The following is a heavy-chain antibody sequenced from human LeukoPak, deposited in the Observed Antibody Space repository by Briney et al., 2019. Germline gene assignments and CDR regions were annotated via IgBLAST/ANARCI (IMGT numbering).Heavy chain of an antibody. V-gene: IGHV4-59*01. CDR2: NQNGGNI. J-gene: IGHJ4*02. D-gene: IGHD1-26*01. CDR3: XXGLGGSFDGYYFDY. CDR1: GGSISHNY. Sequence: SETLSLTCTVSGGSISHNYWSWIRQPPGKGLEWIGYNQNGGNINHNPSLKSRVTISVDTSKNQFSLRLTSMTAADTAVDDCXXGLGGSFDGYYFDYWGQGILVTVFS.